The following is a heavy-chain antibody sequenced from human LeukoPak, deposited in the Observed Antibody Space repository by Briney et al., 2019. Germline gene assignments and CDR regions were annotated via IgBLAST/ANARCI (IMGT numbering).Heavy chain of an antibody. V-gene: IGHV4-39*01. CDR2: IYYSGST. D-gene: IGHD5-18*01. CDR1: GGSISSSSYY. J-gene: IGHJ4*02. Sequence: SETLSLTCTVSGGSISSSSYYWGWIRQPPGRGLAWIGSIYYSGSTYYNPSLKSRVTISVDTSKNQFSLKLSSVTAADTAVYYCASGYSYGYVWYWGQGTLVTVSS. CDR3: ASGYSYGYVWY.